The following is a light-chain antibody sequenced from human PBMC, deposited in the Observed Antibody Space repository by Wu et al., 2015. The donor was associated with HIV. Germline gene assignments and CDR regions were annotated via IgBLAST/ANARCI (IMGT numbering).Light chain of an antibody. CDR1: ESVSNY. CDR3: QQYNNSPYN. V-gene: IGKV3-20*01. J-gene: IGKJ2*01. CDR2: GAS. Sequence: VLTQSPGTLSLSPGEGATLSCSVSESVSNYVAWYQQRPGQPPTLLIYGASSRAAGIPDRFSGSGSGTDFSLTIRRLEPEDFAVYYCQQYNNSPYNFGQGTRLEIK.